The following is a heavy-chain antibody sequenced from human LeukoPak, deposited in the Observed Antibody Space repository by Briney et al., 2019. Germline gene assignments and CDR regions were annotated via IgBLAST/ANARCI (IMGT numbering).Heavy chain of an antibody. J-gene: IGHJ4*02. D-gene: IGHD3-3*01. V-gene: IGHV1-69*05. CDR2: IIPIFGTA. CDR3: ARDRRITIFGVVINYFDY. CDR1: GGTFSSYA. Sequence: SVKVSCKASGGTFSSYAISWVRQAPGQGLEWMGGIIPIFGTANYAQKFQGRVTITTDESTSTAYMELSSLRSEDTAVYYCARDRRITIFGVVINYFDYWGQGTLVTVSS.